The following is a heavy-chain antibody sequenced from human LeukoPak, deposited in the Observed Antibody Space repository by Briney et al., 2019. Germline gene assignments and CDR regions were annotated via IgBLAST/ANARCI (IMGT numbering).Heavy chain of an antibody. CDR2: ISDDTCNT. Sequence: ASVKVSCKTSVYTFICCGMTGVRQAPGQXLEWMGWISDDTCNTDYARNLQSRVSMTTDRSTSTAYMELRSLRSDDTAVYYCARRSKNGYNSHIDYWGQRTLVTV. V-gene: IGHV1-18*01. J-gene: IGHJ4*02. CDR3: ARRSKNGYNSHIDY. CDR1: VYTFICCG. D-gene: IGHD5-24*01.